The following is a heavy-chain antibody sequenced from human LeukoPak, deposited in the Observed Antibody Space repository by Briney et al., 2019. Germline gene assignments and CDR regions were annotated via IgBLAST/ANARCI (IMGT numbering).Heavy chain of an antibody. CDR1: GGSISSFY. D-gene: IGHD5-18*01. CDR2: IYYSGST. Sequence: PSETLSLTCTVSGGSISSFYWSWIRQPPGKGLEWIGYIYYSGSTNYNPSLKSRVTFLVDMSKNQFSLKLTSVTAADTAVYYCARVSGPFSYGNWFDAWGQGTLVTVSS. CDR3: ARVSGPFSYGNWFDA. V-gene: IGHV4-59*01. J-gene: IGHJ5*02.